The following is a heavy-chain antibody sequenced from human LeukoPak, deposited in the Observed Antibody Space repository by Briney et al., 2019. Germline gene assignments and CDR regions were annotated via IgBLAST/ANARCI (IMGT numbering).Heavy chain of an antibody. V-gene: IGHV4-38-2*02. CDR3: AKGGIAVAGTSYYYYMDV. Sequence: SETLSLTCTVSGYSISSGYYWGWIRQPPGKGLEWIGSIYHSGSTYYNPSLRSRVTISVDTSKNQFSLKLSSVTAADTAVYYCAKGGIAVAGTSYYYYMDVWGKGTTVTISS. CDR1: GYSISSGYY. CDR2: IYHSGST. J-gene: IGHJ6*03. D-gene: IGHD6-19*01.